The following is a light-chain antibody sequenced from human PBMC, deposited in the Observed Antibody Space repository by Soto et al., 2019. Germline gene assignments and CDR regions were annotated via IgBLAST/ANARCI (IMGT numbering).Light chain of an antibody. CDR1: QTISSW. Sequence: DIHMTQSPSTLSVSVVDRCTITCRASQTISSWLAWYQQKPGKAPKLLIYKASTLKSGVPSRFSGSGSGTEFTLTISSLQPDDFATYYCQHYNSYSEAFGQGTKVDIK. CDR3: QHYNSYSEA. CDR2: KAS. V-gene: IGKV1-5*03. J-gene: IGKJ1*01.